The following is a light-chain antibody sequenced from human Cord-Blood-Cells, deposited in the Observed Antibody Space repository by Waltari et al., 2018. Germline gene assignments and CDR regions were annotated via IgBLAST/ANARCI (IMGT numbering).Light chain of an antibody. V-gene: IGKV1-9*01. CDR2: AAS. CDR3: QQLNSYPLT. Sequence: DIQLTQSPSFLSASVGDRVTITCRAIQGISSYLALYQQKPGKAPKLLIYAASTLQSVVPARFSGSGSGTEFTLTISILQPEDFATYYCQQLNSYPLTFGGGTKVEIK. CDR1: QGISSY. J-gene: IGKJ4*01.